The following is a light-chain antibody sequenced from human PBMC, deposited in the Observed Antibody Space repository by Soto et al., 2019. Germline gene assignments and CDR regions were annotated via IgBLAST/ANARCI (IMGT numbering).Light chain of an antibody. CDR2: DAS. J-gene: IGKJ5*01. CDR3: QQRNSGPPIT. Sequence: EVVLTQSPATLSLSPGARATLSCRASQSVRTYLAWYQVKPGQAPRLLIYDASSRASGVPARFSGSGSGTDFTLTISSLEPEDFALYYCQQRNSGPPITFGQGTRLEI. CDR1: QSVRTY. V-gene: IGKV3-11*01.